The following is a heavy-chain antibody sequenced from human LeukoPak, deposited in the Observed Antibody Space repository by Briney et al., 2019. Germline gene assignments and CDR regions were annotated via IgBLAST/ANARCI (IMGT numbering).Heavy chain of an antibody. Sequence: SVKVSCKASGGTFSSYAISWVRQAPGQGLEWMGGIIPIFGTANYAQKFQGRVTITTDESTSTAYMELSSLRSEDTAVYYCARDVVVPAAATDFDYWGQGTLVTVSS. D-gene: IGHD2-2*01. CDR3: ARDVVVPAAATDFDY. J-gene: IGHJ4*02. CDR1: GGTFSSYA. CDR2: IIPIFGTA. V-gene: IGHV1-69*05.